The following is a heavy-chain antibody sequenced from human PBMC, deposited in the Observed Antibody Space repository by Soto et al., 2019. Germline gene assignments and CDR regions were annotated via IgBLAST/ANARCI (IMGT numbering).Heavy chain of an antibody. CDR1: GGTFSSYA. Sequence: GASVKVSCKASGGTFSSYAISWVRQAPGKGLEWMGGFDPEDGETIYAQKFQGRVTMTEDTSTDTAYMELSSLRSEDTAVYYCATDYLATVTTRYGMDVWGQGTTVTVSS. CDR2: FDPEDGET. V-gene: IGHV1-24*01. D-gene: IGHD4-17*01. CDR3: ATDYLATVTTRYGMDV. J-gene: IGHJ6*02.